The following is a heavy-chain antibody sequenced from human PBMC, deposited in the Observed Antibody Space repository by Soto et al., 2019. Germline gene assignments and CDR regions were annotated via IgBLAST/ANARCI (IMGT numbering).Heavy chain of an antibody. CDR3: AKDRGSGGILTGTPDS. D-gene: IGHD3-9*01. Sequence: GGSLRLSCATSGFTVTNSPMTWSRQAPGKGLEWVATLSPGGSTYYAASVKGRFTISRDSSKNTVFLQMDSLKAADSALYYCAKDRGSGGILTGTPDSWGPGALVTVSS. CDR1: GFTVTNSP. J-gene: IGHJ4*02. CDR2: LSPGGST. V-gene: IGHV3-23*01.